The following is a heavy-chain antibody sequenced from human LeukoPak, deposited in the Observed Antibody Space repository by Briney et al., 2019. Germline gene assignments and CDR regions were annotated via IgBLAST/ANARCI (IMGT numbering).Heavy chain of an antibody. CDR3: ARPQVVGATTGPLDY. CDR2: IYPGDSDT. CDR1: GYSFSTYW. D-gene: IGHD1-26*01. J-gene: IGHJ4*02. Sequence: GESLKISCKGSGYSFSTYWIGWARQMPGKGLEWMGIIYPGDSDTRYTPSFQGQVTISADKSISTAYLQWSSLKASDTAMYYCARPQVVGATTGPLDYWGQGTLVTVSS. V-gene: IGHV5-51*01.